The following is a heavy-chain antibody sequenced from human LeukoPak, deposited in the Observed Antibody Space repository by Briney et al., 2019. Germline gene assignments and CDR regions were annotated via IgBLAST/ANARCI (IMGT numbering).Heavy chain of an antibody. CDR3: TRGTGSYDY. CDR1: GFTFSRYT. J-gene: IGHJ4*02. Sequence: GGSLRLSCAASGFTFSRYTVNWVRRAPGKGLEWVSSITSRSTYIYYADSVKGRFTISRDNAKNSLYLHMNSLRAEDTAVYYCTRGTGSYDYWGQGTRVTVSS. D-gene: IGHD1-26*01. V-gene: IGHV3-21*01. CDR2: ITSRSTYI.